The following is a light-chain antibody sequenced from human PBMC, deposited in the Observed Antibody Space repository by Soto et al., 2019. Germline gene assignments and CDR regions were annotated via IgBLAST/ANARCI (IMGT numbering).Light chain of an antibody. V-gene: IGKV3-11*01. CDR1: QSVSSY. Sequence: SLSPGERATLSCRASQSVSSYLAWYQQKPGQAPRLLSYDASNRATGIPARFSGSGSGTDFPLTISSLEPEDFAVYYCQQRSNWPPWTCGQGTKVEIK. CDR3: QQRSNWPPWT. J-gene: IGKJ1*01. CDR2: DAS.